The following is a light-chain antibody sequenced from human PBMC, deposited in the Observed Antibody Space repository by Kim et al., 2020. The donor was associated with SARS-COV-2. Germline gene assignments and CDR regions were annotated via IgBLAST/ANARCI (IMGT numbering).Light chain of an antibody. CDR1: QSVSSN. J-gene: IGKJ2*01. V-gene: IGKV3-15*01. Sequence: EIVMTQSPATLSVSPGERATLSCRTSQSVSSNLAWYQQKPGQAPRLLIYGASTRATGIPARFSGSGSGTEFTLIISSLQSEDFAVYYCQQYNNWPPYTFGQGTMLKI. CDR3: QQYNNWPPYT. CDR2: GAS.